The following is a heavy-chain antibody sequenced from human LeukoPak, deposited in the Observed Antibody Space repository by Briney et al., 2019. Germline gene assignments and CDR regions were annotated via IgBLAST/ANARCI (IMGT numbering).Heavy chain of an antibody. J-gene: IGHJ4*02. CDR2: INTGNGNT. D-gene: IGHD2-15*01. Sequence: ASAKVSCKPSGDIFTSYAMHGGRRDPGRRLEWMGWINTGNGNTKNSQKLQGRVTITSDTSASTAYTELSSLRFEDTAVYHCARERSISGDSCYASWGQGTLVTVSS. CDR3: ARERSISGDSCYAS. CDR1: GDIFTSYA. V-gene: IGHV1-3*04.